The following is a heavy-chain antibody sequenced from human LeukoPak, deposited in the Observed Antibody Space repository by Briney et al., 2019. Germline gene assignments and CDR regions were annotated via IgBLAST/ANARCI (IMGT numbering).Heavy chain of an antibody. CDR3: ARERYYDSSGSLNWFDP. Sequence: SETLSLTCTASGGSISSYYWSWIRQPPGKGLEWIGYIYYSGSTNYNPSLKSRVTIPVDTSKNQFSLKLSSVTAADTAVYYCARERYYDSSGSLNWFDPWGQGTLVTVSS. CDR2: IYYSGST. V-gene: IGHV4-59*01. D-gene: IGHD3-22*01. CDR1: GGSISSYY. J-gene: IGHJ5*02.